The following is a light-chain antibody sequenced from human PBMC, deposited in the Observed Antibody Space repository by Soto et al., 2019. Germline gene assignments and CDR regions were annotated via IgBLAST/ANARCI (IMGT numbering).Light chain of an antibody. CDR2: DAS. V-gene: IGKV3-11*01. Sequence: EIVLTQSPATLSLSPGERATLSCRASQSVSSYLAWYQQKPGQAPRLLIYDASNRATGIPARFSGSGSGTDFTLTISSIEPEDVAVYYCQQRSNWPPVTFGGGTKVEIK. CDR1: QSVSSY. J-gene: IGKJ4*01. CDR3: QQRSNWPPVT.